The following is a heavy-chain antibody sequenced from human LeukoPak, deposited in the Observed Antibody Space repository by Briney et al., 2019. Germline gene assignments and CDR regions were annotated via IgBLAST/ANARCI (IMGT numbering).Heavy chain of an antibody. CDR3: ARDQGSGWQNWFDP. CDR1: GGSISSFY. V-gene: IGHV4-59*01. J-gene: IGHJ5*02. D-gene: IGHD6-19*01. CDR2: IYYSGST. Sequence: SETLSLTCTVSGGSISSFYWSWIRQPPGKGLEWIGYIYYSGSTNYNPSLKSRVTISVDTSKNQFSLKLSSVTAADTAVYYCARDQGSGWQNWFDPWGQGTLVTVSS.